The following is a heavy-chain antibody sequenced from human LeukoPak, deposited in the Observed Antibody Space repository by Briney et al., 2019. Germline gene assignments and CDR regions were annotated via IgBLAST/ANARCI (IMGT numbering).Heavy chain of an antibody. Sequence: GRSLRLSCAASGFTSSSYAMHWVRQAPGKGLEWVAVISYDGSNKYYADSVKGRFTISRDNSKNTLYLQMNSLRAEDTSVYYCARAPRTTVTHSIDYWGQGTLVTVSS. V-gene: IGHV3-30-3*01. D-gene: IGHD4-17*01. CDR3: ARAPRTTVTHSIDY. J-gene: IGHJ4*02. CDR1: GFTSSSYA. CDR2: ISYDGSNK.